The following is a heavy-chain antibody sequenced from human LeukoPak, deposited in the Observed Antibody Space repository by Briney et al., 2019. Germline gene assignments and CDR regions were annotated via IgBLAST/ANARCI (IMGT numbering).Heavy chain of an antibody. CDR3: ATEGRAGSSSCYSFDY. CDR1: GFTFNSCE. CDR2: ISDSSDAI. D-gene: IGHD2-2*01. V-gene: IGHV3-48*03. Sequence: QPGGSLRLSCAASGFTFNSCEMNWVRQAPGKGLEWVSYISDSSDAIYYADSVKGRFTISRDNAKNSLYLQMNSLRAEDTAVYYCATEGRAGSSSCYSFDYWGQGTLVTVSS. J-gene: IGHJ4*02.